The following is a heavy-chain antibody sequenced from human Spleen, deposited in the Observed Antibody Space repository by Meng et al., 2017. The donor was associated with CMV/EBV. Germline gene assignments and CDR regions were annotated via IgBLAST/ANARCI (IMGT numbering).Heavy chain of an antibody. J-gene: IGHJ4*02. CDR2: IKQDGSEK. Sequence: GESLKISCAASGFTFSTYWMSWVRQAPGKWLEWVASIKQDGSEKYYVDSVKGRFTISRDNAKNSLYLQMNSLRAEDTAVYYCARTLRTPDYWGQGTLVTVSS. CDR1: GFTFSTYW. D-gene: IGHD5/OR15-5a*01. V-gene: IGHV3-7*01. CDR3: ARTLRTPDY.